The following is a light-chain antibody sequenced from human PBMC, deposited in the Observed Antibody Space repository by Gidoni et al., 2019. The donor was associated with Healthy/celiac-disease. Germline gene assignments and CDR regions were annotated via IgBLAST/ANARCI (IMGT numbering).Light chain of an antibody. CDR1: QGISSA. V-gene: IGKV1D-13*01. Sequence: AIQLTQSPSSLSASVGGRVTITCRASQGISSALAWYQQKPGKAPKLLIYDASSLESGVPSRFSGSGSGTDFTLTISSLQPEDFATYYCQQFNNYPHTFGQGTRLEIK. J-gene: IGKJ5*01. CDR3: QQFNNYPHT. CDR2: DAS.